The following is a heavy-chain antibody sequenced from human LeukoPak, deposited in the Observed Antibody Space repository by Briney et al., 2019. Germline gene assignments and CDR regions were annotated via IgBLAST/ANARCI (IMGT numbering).Heavy chain of an antibody. D-gene: IGHD6-13*01. Sequence: GRSLRLSCAASGFTFSSYGMHWVRQAPGKGLEWVAVISYDGSNKYYADSVKGRFTISRDNSKSTLYLQMNGLRAEDTAVYYCAKDKSSSWYPEYAGYFDYWGQGTLVTVSS. CDR1: GFTFSSYG. V-gene: IGHV3-30*18. J-gene: IGHJ4*02. CDR3: AKDKSSSWYPEYAGYFDY. CDR2: ISYDGSNK.